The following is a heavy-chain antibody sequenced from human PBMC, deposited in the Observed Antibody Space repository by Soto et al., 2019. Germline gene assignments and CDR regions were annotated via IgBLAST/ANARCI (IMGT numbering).Heavy chain of an antibody. V-gene: IGHV3-23*01. Sequence: PGGSLRLSCAASGFTFSRYAMSWVRQAPGKGLEWVSAISDSGGSTYYADSVKGRFTISRDNSKNTLYLQMNSLRAEDTAVYYCARTYWGRTFDYWGQGTLVTVSS. CDR2: ISDSGGST. CDR1: GFTFSRYA. J-gene: IGHJ4*02. CDR3: ARTYWGRTFDY. D-gene: IGHD7-27*01.